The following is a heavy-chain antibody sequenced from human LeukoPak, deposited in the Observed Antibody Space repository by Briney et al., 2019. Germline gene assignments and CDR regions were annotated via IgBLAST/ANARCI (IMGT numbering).Heavy chain of an antibody. CDR1: GYTFTSYG. CDR3: ARGMGATRQGLYYYYGMDV. CDR2: ISAYNGNT. Sequence: ASVKVSCKASGYTFTSYGISRVRQAPGQGLEWMGWISAYNGNTNYAQKLQGRVTMTTDTSTSTAYMELRSLRSDDTAVYYCARGMGATRQGLYYYYGMDVWGQGTTVTVSS. J-gene: IGHJ6*02. V-gene: IGHV1-18*01. D-gene: IGHD1-26*01.